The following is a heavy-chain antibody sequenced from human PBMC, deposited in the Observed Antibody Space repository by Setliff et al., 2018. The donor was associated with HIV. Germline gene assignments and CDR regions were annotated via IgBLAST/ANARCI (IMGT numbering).Heavy chain of an antibody. CDR1: GFTFSVHG. J-gene: IGHJ6*02. D-gene: IGHD3-3*01. CDR2: IWYDGGKK. Sequence: PGGSLRLSCEASGFTFSVHGMHWVRQAPGKGLEWLAVIWYDGGKKYYADSVQGRFTISRYDSKNTLYLQMNSLRAEDTAVYYCARDYLYYNLYNGSPVYGMDVWGQGTTVTVSS. V-gene: IGHV3-33*01. CDR3: ARDYLYYNLYNGSPVYGMDV.